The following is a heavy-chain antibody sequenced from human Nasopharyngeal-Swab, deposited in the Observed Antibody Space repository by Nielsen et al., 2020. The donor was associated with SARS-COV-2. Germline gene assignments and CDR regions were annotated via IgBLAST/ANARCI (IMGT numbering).Heavy chain of an antibody. CDR3: ARVVGWEQLRDGFDY. D-gene: IGHD1-26*01. V-gene: IGHV3-7*01. CDR2: IKQDGSEK. Sequence: GESLKISCAASGFTFSSYLMRWVRQAPGKGLEWVANIKQDGSEKYYADSVKGRFTISRDNAKNSLYLQMNSLRAEDTAVYYCARVVGWEQLRDGFDYWGQGTLVTVSS. CDR1: GFTFSSYL. J-gene: IGHJ4*02.